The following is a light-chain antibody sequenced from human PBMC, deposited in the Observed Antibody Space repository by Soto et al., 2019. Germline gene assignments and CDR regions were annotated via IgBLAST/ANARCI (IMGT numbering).Light chain of an antibody. J-gene: IGKJ1*01. CDR2: GVY. V-gene: IGKV3-20*01. CDR3: QVYGRSPKT. Sequence: IVLTQSPGTLSLSPGEGATLSCRASQPVNSGYLAWYQQKPGQAPRLLMYGVYTRDTGIPDRFSGSGAGTDFTLTISRLEPGDFAVYYCQVYGRSPKTFGQGTKVEFK. CDR1: QPVNSGY.